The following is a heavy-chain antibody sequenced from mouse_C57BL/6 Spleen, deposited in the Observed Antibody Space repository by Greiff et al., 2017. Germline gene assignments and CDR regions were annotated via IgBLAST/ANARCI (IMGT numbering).Heavy chain of an antibody. J-gene: IGHJ2*01. Sequence: QVQLQQPGAELVKPGASVKLSCKASGYTFTSYWMQWVKQRPGQGLEWLGEIDPSDSYTNYNQKFKGKATLTVDTSSSTAYMQLSSLTSEDSAVYYGARGDFDYWGQGTTLTVSA. V-gene: IGHV1-50*01. CDR2: IDPSDSYT. CDR3: ARGDFDY. CDR1: GYTFTSYW.